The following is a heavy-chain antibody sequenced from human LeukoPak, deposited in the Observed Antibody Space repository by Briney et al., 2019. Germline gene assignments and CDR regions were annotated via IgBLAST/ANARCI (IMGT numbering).Heavy chain of an antibody. CDR3: VRTHSSGYYYFDS. D-gene: IGHD3-22*01. CDR1: GFTFRSPW. J-gene: IGHJ4*02. Sequence: GGSLRLSCAASGFTFRSPWMPGVRQAPGKGRIWVSRIDGDESATYYGDSVKGRFTISRDNAKNTLYLQMNSLRVEDTAVYYCVRTHSSGYYYFDSWGQGTLVTVSS. V-gene: IGHV3-74*01. CDR2: IDGDESAT.